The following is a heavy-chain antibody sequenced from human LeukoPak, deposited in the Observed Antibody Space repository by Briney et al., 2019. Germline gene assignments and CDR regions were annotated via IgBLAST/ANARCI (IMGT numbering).Heavy chain of an antibody. CDR1: GGSISSSTYY. J-gene: IGHJ4*02. V-gene: IGHV4-39*01. Sequence: SKTLSLTCTVSGGSISSSTYYWAWIRQSPGKGLEWIGSITYSGSTYYNPSLESRVTISVDTSKNQFSLRLISVTAVDTAVYYCARRGGSKIDYWGQGTLVTVSS. D-gene: IGHD3-3*01. CDR2: ITYSGST. CDR3: ARRGGSKIDY.